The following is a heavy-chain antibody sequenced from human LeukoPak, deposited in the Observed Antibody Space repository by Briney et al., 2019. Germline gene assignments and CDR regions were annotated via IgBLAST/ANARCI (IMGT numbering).Heavy chain of an antibody. CDR2: IRYDGSNK. V-gene: IGHV3-30*02. D-gene: IGHD3-22*01. J-gene: IGHJ4*02. CDR1: GFTFSSYN. Sequence: GGSLRLSCAASGFTFSSYNMHWVRQAPGKGLEWVALIRYDGSNKWYADSVKGRFTISRDNSKNTLYLQMDSLRAADTAVYYCAKGLVPTKGSRSFDTSGYPFDYWGQGTLVTVSS. CDR3: AKGLVPTKGSRSFDTSGYPFDY.